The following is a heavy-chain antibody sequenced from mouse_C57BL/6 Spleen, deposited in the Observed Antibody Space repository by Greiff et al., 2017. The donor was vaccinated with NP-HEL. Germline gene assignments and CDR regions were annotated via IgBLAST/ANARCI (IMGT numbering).Heavy chain of an antibody. V-gene: IGHV1-64*01. CDR2: IHPSSGST. CDR3: DVITTVVATDY. Sequence: QVQLQQPGAELVKPGASVKLSCKASGYTFTSYWMHWVKQRPGQGLEWIGMIHPSSGSTNYNEKFKGKATLTVDKSSSTAYMQLSSLTSEDSAVYYYDVITTVVATDYWGQGTTLTVYS. J-gene: IGHJ2*01. CDR1: GYTFTSYW. D-gene: IGHD1-1*01.